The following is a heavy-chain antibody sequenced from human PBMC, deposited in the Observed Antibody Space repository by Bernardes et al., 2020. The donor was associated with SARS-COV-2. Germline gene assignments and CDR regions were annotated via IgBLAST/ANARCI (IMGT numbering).Heavy chain of an antibody. Sequence: SETLSLTCAVSGGSISSSNWWSWVRQPPGKGLEWIGEIYHSGSTNYNPSLKSRVTISVDKSKNQFSLKLSSVTAADTAVYYCATRLGYFSHYFDYWGQGTLVTVSS. J-gene: IGHJ4*02. CDR3: ATRLGYFSHYFDY. CDR1: GGSISSSNW. CDR2: IYHSGST. D-gene: IGHD3-9*01. V-gene: IGHV4-4*02.